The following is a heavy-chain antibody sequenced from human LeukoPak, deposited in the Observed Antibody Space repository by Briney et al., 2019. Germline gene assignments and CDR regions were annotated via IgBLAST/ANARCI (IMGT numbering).Heavy chain of an antibody. J-gene: IGHJ1*01. D-gene: IGHD3-22*01. V-gene: IGHV1-69*04. CDR1: GYTFTSFG. CDR2: IIPILGIA. Sequence: SVKVSCKASGYTFTSFGLSWLRQAPGQGLEWMGRIIPILGIANYAQKFQGRVTITADKSTRTAYMELSSLRSEDTAVYYCAREGGRITMIVEYFQHWGKGTLVTVSS. CDR3: AREGGRITMIVEYFQH.